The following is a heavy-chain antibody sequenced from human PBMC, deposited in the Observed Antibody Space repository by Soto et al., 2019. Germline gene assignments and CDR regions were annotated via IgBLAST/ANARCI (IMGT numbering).Heavy chain of an antibody. CDR3: ARDGGTETTSYFDY. V-gene: IGHV4-4*07. Sequence: WETLSLTCSVSGGSLSSYYWNWIRQPAGKGLEWIGRIFPSGSADYNPSLKSRVTMSVDTSKNQFSLKVSSVTAADTALYYCARDGGTETTSYFDYRGQGILVTVSS. J-gene: IGHJ4*02. CDR1: GGSLSSYY. D-gene: IGHD3-3*01. CDR2: IFPSGSA.